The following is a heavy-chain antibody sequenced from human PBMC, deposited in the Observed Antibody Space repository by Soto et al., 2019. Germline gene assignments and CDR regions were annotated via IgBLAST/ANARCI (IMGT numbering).Heavy chain of an antibody. D-gene: IGHD3-10*01. J-gene: IGHJ4*02. CDR2: ITDTGGDA. Sequence: XVSLRLSCVASGLTFGSRAMSWVRQAPGEGLQWVSTITDTGGDAKYADSVRGRFVISRDNSKKILYLQMTSLTAEDSAMYFCARGSTDSYPGSRIFDFWGRGTLVTVSS. V-gene: IGHV3-23*01. CDR3: ARGSTDSYPGSRIFDF. CDR1: GLTFGSRA.